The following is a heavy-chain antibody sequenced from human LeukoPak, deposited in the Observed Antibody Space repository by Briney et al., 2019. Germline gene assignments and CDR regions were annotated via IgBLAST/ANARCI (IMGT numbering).Heavy chain of an antibody. D-gene: IGHD4-23*01. Sequence: GGSLRLSCAVSGFTFSDYWMHWVRQASGKGLVWISRINTDGSVTDYADSVKGRFTISSDNAKNTLYLQMNSLITEDTALYYCTRSFGGSGDYWGQGTLVTVSS. CDR1: GFTFSDYW. V-gene: IGHV3-74*01. J-gene: IGHJ4*02. CDR2: INTDGSVT. CDR3: TRSFGGSGDY.